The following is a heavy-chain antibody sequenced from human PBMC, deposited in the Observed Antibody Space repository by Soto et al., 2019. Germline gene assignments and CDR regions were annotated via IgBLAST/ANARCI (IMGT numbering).Heavy chain of an antibody. V-gene: IGHV3-30-3*01. CDR1: GFTFSSYA. D-gene: IGHD6-19*01. J-gene: IGHJ6*02. Sequence: GGSLRLSCAASGFTFSSYAMHWVHQAPGKGLEWVAVISYDGSNKYYADSVKGRFTISRDNSKNTLYLQMNSLRAEDTAVYYCARVRQPIAVAGKPITYYYYGMDVWGQGTTVTVSS. CDR3: ARVRQPIAVAGKPITYYYYGMDV. CDR2: ISYDGSNK.